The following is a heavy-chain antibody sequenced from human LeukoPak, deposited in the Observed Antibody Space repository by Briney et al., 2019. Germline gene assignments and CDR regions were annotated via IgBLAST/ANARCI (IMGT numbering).Heavy chain of an antibody. D-gene: IGHD2-21*01. V-gene: IGHV3-15*01. CDR3: TTVSGGGDCYRY. CDR2: VKTKTDGGTI. J-gene: IGHJ4*02. CDR1: GFTFTNAW. Sequence: GGSLRLSCAASGFTFTNAWMTWVRQAPGKGLEWVGRVKTKTDGGTIDYAAPVKGRFTISRDDLKNTLFLQMDSLKIEDTAVYYCTTVSGGGDCYRYWGQGILVTVSS.